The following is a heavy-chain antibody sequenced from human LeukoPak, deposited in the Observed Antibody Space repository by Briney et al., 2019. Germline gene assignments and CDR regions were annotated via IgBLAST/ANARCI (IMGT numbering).Heavy chain of an antibody. Sequence: ASVKVSCKASGYTFTGYYMHWVRQAPGQGLEWMGWINPNSGGTNYAQKFQGWVTMTRDTSISTAYMELSRLRSDDTAVYYCARDRVYYGSGNAFDIWGQGTMVTVSS. CDR3: ARDRVYYGSGNAFDI. J-gene: IGHJ3*02. CDR1: GYTFTGYY. D-gene: IGHD3-10*01. CDR2: INPNSGGT. V-gene: IGHV1-2*04.